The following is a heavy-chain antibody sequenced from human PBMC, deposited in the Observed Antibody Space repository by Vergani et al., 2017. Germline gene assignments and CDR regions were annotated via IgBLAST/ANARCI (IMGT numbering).Heavy chain of an antibody. CDR3: TRDFDY. J-gene: IGHJ4*02. Sequence: VQLVESGGGVVQPGRSLRLSCAASGFTFGDYAMSWVRQAPGKGLEWVGFIRSKAYGGTTEYAASVKGRFTISRDDSKSIAYLQMNSLKTEDTAVYYCTRDFDYWGQGTLVTVSS. CDR2: IRSKAYGGTT. V-gene: IGHV3-49*04. CDR1: GFTFGDYA.